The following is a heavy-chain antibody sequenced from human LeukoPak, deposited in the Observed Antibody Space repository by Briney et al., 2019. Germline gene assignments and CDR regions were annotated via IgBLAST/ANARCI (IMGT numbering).Heavy chain of an antibody. CDR2: ISFDGSNK. J-gene: IGHJ4*02. Sequence: QTGGSLRLSCAAPGFTFSNYAMHWVRQAPGKGLEWVSIISFDGSNKYYADSVKGRFTISRDNSKNTLYLQMNSLRAEDTAVYYCAKDRVVYNWNYAYYFDDWGQGTLVTVSS. CDR1: GFTFSNYA. V-gene: IGHV3-30*18. CDR3: AKDRVVYNWNYAYYFDD. D-gene: IGHD1-7*01.